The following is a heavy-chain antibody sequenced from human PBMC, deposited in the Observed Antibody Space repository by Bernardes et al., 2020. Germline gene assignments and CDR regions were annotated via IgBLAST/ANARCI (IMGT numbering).Heavy chain of an antibody. J-gene: IGHJ4*02. CDR1: GFTFSSYG. D-gene: IGHD4-17*01. V-gene: IGHV3-30*18. CDR3: AKDFRDYGPYYFDY. Sequence: GGSLRLSCAASGFTFSSYGMHWVRQAPGKGLEWVAVISYDGSNKYYADSVKGRFTISRDNSKNTLYLQMNSLRAEDTAVYYCAKDFRDYGPYYFDYWGQGTLVTVSS. CDR2: ISYDGSNK.